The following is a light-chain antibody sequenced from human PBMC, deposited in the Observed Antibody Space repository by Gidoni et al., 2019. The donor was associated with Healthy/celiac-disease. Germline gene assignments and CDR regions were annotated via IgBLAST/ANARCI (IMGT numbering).Light chain of an antibody. CDR3: QQYNNWPPCT. Sequence: ELATAQLPATLSVSPGERATLSCRASQSVSSNLAWYQQKPGQAPRLLIYGASTRATGIPARFSGSGSGTEFTLTISSLQSEDFAVYYCQQYNNWPPCTFGQGTKLEIK. V-gene: IGKV3-15*01. CDR1: QSVSSN. J-gene: IGKJ2*02. CDR2: GAS.